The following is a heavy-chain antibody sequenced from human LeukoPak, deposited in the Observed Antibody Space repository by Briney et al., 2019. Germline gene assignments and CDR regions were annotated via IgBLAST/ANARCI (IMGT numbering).Heavy chain of an antibody. CDR1: GYRFNSSW. V-gene: IGHV5-51*01. Sequence: GGSRETSGQGFGYRFNSSWFAWVPQLPGKGLGGMRIFYPGDSDTRYRPSFQGQITISADKSINPAYLRWSSLKASDTAMYYCARAYYCGGGSCKLEYWGQGTLVTVSS. CDR2: FYPGDSDT. D-gene: IGHD2-15*01. CDR3: ARAYYCGGGSCKLEY. J-gene: IGHJ4*02.